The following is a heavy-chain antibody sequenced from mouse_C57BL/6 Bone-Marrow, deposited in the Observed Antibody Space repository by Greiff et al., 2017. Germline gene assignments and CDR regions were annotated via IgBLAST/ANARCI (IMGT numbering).Heavy chain of an antibody. CDR2: IHPNSGST. CDR3: ARRFCYSNYGFAY. J-gene: IGHJ3*01. D-gene: IGHD2-5*01. Sequence: QVQLQQPGAELVKPGASVKLSCKASGYTFTSYWMHWVKQRPGQGLEWIGMIHPNSGSTNYNEKFKSKATLTVDKSSSTAYMQLSSLTSEDSAVYYCARRFCYSNYGFAYWGQGTLVTVSA. V-gene: IGHV1-64*01. CDR1: GYTFTSYW.